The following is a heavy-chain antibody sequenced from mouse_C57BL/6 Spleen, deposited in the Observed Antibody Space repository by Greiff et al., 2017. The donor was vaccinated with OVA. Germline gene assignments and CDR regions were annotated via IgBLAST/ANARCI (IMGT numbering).Heavy chain of an antibody. CDR2: ISDGGSYT. J-gene: IGHJ4*01. Sequence: EVQGVESGGGLVKPGGSLKLSCAASGFTFSSYAMSWVRQTPEKRLEWVATISDGGSYTYYPDNVKGRFTISRDNAKNNLYLQMSHLKSEDTAMYYCARDCDSYAMDYWGQGTSVTVSS. CDR3: ARDCDSYAMDY. CDR1: GFTFSSYA. V-gene: IGHV5-4*01.